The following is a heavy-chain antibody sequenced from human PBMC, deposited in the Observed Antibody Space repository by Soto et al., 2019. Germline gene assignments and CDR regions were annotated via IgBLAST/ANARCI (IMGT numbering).Heavy chain of an antibody. CDR3: ARQHYGDYFDY. CDR2: IKDDGSQK. V-gene: IGHV3-7*01. Sequence: EVLLVESGGGLVQPGGSLRLSCAASGFDFRKFWMNWVRHVPGKGLVWVATIKDDGSQKFYVDSVKGRFSISRDNGMNFVFLEMGSLRGGDTATYYCARQHYGDYFDYWGQGVLVSVSS. J-gene: IGHJ4*02. D-gene: IGHD3-10*01. CDR1: GFDFRKFW.